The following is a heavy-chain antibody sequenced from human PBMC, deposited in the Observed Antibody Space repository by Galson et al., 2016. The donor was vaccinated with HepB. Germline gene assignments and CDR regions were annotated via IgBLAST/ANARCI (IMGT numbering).Heavy chain of an antibody. D-gene: IGHD2-2*01. CDR2: IWYDGSNK. V-gene: IGHV3-33*01. CDR1: ELSFRSYG. CDR3: RYCSSNCGKDV. Sequence: SLRLSCAASELSFRSYGMHWVRQAPGKGLEWVAVIWYDGSNKYYADSVKGRFTISRDNSKNTLYLRMNSLRADDTAVYYCRYCSSNCGKDVWGQGTTVTVSS. J-gene: IGHJ6*02.